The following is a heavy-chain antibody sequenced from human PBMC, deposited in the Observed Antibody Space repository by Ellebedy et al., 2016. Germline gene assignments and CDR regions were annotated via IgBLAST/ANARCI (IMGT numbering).Heavy chain of an antibody. J-gene: IGHJ4*02. V-gene: IGHV3-7*04. CDR3: ATDTGNFWSSDY. D-gene: IGHD1-7*01. CDR1: GFTFSNYW. CDR2: ISQDGSEK. Sequence: GGSLRLXCRGSGFTFSNYWMAWVRQAPGKGLEWVAHISQDGSEKIYMDPVKGRFTISRDNAKNSLFLQMNSLRVEDTAVYYCATDTGNFWSSDYWGRGTLVTVSS.